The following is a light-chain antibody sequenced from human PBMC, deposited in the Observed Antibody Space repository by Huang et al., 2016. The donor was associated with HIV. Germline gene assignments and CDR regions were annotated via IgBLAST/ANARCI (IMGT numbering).Light chain of an antibody. CDR2: GTS. V-gene: IGKV3-20*01. J-gene: IGKJ1*01. CDR1: QSVGSRY. Sequence: EIVLTQSPGTLSLSPGGRATLSCRASQSVGSRYLAWYQQKPGQAPRLLIYGTSSRATGIPDRFSGSGSGTDFTLTITRLGPEDVAVYYCHQYGTSPRTFGQGTKVEIK. CDR3: HQYGTSPRT.